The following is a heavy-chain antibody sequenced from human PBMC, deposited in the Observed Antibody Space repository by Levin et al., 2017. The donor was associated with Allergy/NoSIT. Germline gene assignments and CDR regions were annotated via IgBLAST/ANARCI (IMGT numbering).Heavy chain of an antibody. CDR3: ARVGGYNWNDGSDF. J-gene: IGHJ4*02. CDR2: IDPSGGDT. Sequence: ASVKVSCKASGYNFTRHYMHWVRQAPGQGLEWMGIIDPSGGDTSYAQNFQGRVTMTWDTSTSTVYMELSSPRSEDTASYYCARVGGYNWNDGSDFWGQGARVIVSS. D-gene: IGHD1-1*01. CDR1: GYNFTRHY. V-gene: IGHV1-46*01.